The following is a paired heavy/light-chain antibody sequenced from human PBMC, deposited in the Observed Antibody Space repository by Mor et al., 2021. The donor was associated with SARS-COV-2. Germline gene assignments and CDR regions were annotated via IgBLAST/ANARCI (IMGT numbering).Light chain of an antibody. CDR3: QQLNSYPPT. Sequence: DIQLTQSPSFLSASVGDRVTITCRASQGIYSYLAWYQQKPGQAPKLLIYSASTLQSGAPSRFSGSGSGTEFTLTISSLQPEDFATYYCQQLNSYPPTFGQGTKLEI. CDR2: SAS. CDR1: QGIYSY. J-gene: IGKJ2*01. V-gene: IGKV1-9*01.
Heavy chain of an antibody. CDR3: ARGERNTIIPQFFFDY. CDR1: GDSVSSNSAT. J-gene: IGHJ4*02. Sequence: QVQLQQSGPGLVETSQTLSLTCAISGDSVSSNSATWNWIRQSPSRGLEWLGRTHYRSKWFHDYAVSVRGRITIDADTSKNQLSLQLNSVTPEDTALYFCARGERNTIIPQFFFDYWGQGALVTVSS. D-gene: IGHD2-21*01. CDR2: THYRSKWFH. V-gene: IGHV6-1*01.